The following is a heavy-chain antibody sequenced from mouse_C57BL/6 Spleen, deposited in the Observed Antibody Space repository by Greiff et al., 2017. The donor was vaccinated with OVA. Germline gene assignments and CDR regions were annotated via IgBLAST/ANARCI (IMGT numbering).Heavy chain of an antibody. D-gene: IGHD2-4*01. J-gene: IGHJ4*01. Sequence: EVQLQQSGPELVKPGASVKMSCKASGYTFTDYNMHWVKQSHGKSLEWIGYINPNNGGTSYNQKFKGKATLTVNKSSSTAYMELRSLTSEDSAVYYCARYDYDGGRAMDYWGQGTSVTVSS. V-gene: IGHV1-22*01. CDR2: INPNNGGT. CDR1: GYTFTDYN. CDR3: ARYDYDGGRAMDY.